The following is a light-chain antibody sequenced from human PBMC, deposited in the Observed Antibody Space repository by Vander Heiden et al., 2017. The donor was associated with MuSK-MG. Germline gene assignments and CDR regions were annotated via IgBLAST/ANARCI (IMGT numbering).Light chain of an antibody. V-gene: IGLV3-21*02. CDR1: NIGTKG. CDR2: DDS. Sequence: SSVLTQPPSVSVAPGQTARITCGETNIGTKGVHWYQKKPGQAPVLVVYDDSHRPSGIPGRFSGSNSGNTATLTISRVEAGDEADYYCQVWYSSSDRGVFGGGTQLTVL. CDR3: QVWYSSSDRGV. J-gene: IGLJ7*01.